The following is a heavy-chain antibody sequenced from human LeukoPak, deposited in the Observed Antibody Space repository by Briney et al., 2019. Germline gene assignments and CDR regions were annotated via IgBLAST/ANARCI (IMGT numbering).Heavy chain of an antibody. Sequence: GGSLRLSCAASGFTFSGSAMHWVRQASGKGLEWVGRIRSKANSYATAYAASVKGRFTISRDDSKNTAYLQMNSLKTEDTAVYYCTRSRKYCSGGSCYSSYYYYYMDVWGKGTTVTISS. CDR1: GFTFSGSA. CDR2: IRSKANSYAT. J-gene: IGHJ6*03. CDR3: TRSRKYCSGGSCYSSYYYYYMDV. V-gene: IGHV3-73*01. D-gene: IGHD2-15*01.